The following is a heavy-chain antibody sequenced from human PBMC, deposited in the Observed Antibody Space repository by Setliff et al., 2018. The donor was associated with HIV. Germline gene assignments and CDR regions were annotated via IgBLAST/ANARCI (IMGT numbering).Heavy chain of an antibody. CDR1: GYSFINYA. D-gene: IGHD4-17*01. V-gene: IGHV7-4-1*01. Sequence: ASVKVSCKTSGYSFINYAINWVRQAPGQGLQWMGWINTQTGSPTYAQAFTGRFVFSVDSTVTTAYLQIGGLKADDTAVYYCARALYGEYGGDLNWLDPWGQGTLVTVSS. CDR3: ARALYGEYGGDLNWLDP. J-gene: IGHJ5*02. CDR2: INTQTGSP.